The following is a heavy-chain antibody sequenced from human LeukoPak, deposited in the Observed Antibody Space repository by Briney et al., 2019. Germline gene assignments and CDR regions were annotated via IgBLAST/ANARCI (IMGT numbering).Heavy chain of an antibody. Sequence: GRSLRLSCAASGFTFSSYAMHWVRQAPGKGLEWVAVISYDGSNKYYADSVKGRFTISRDNSKNTLYLQMNSLRAEDTAVYYCARARYGDNGYYFDCWGQGTLVTVSS. CDR3: ARARYGDNGYYFDC. D-gene: IGHD4-23*01. J-gene: IGHJ4*02. CDR2: ISYDGSNK. V-gene: IGHV3-30-3*01. CDR1: GFTFSSYA.